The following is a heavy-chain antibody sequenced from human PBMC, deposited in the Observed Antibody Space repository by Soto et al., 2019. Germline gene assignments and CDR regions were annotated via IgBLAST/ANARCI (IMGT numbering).Heavy chain of an antibody. J-gene: IGHJ4*01. Sequence: EVQLEESGGALVQPGGSLRLSCAASGCTFKTYNMNWVRQAPGKGLEWVSYIGTSGTPVYYADSVKGRFTISRDNAKNSLFLQMLRLRDEDTALYFCARDPSPDSSGWYYFDYWGHGTLVTVSS. V-gene: IGHV3-48*02. CDR2: IGTSGTPV. D-gene: IGHD6-19*01. CDR3: ARDPSPDSSGWYYFDY. CDR1: GCTFKTYN.